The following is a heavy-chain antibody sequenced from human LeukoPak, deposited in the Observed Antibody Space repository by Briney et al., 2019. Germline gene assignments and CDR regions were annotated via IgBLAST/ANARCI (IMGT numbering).Heavy chain of an antibody. Sequence: GGSLRLSCAASGFTFSSYGMHWVRQAPGKGLEWVAVISYDGSNKYYADSVKGRFTISRDSSKNTLYLQMNSLRAEDTALYYCAKGQGYYYYYMDVWGQGTTVTVSS. J-gene: IGHJ6*03. CDR2: ISYDGSNK. V-gene: IGHV3-30*18. CDR3: AKGQGYYYYYMDV. CDR1: GFTFSSYG.